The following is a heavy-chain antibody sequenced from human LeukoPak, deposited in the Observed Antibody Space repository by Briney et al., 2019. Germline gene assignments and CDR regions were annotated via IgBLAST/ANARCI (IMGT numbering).Heavy chain of an antibody. J-gene: IGHJ4*02. CDR3: ARDPPSSSSWYEYIFDY. CDR1: GGSFSGYY. CDR2: INHSGST. V-gene: IGHV4-34*01. D-gene: IGHD6-13*01. Sequence: SETLSLTCAVYGGSFSGYYWSWIRQPPGKGLEWIGEINHSGSTNYNPSLKSRVTISVDTSKNQFSLKLSSVTAADTAVYYCARDPPSSSSWYEYIFDYWGQGTLVTVSS.